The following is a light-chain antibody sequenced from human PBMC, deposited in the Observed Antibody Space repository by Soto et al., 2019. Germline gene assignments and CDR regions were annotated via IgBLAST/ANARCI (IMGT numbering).Light chain of an antibody. CDR3: QQYNHWPLS. CDR2: AAS. J-gene: IGKJ4*01. CDR1: QGLGTN. Sequence: RVMTQSPASLSVSPGERATRSCRASQGLGTNLAWYQQRPGQGPRLLIYAASTRATGVPARFSGSGSETEFTLTITTLQSEDFAVYYCQQYNHWPLSFGVGTKVDI. V-gene: IGKV3-15*01.